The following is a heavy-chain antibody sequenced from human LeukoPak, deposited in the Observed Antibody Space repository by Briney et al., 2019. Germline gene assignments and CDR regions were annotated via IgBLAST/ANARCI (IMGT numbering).Heavy chain of an antibody. V-gene: IGHV7-4-1*02. D-gene: IGHD2-2*01. CDR3: ARTLGYCSSTSCYQYFQH. J-gene: IGHJ1*01. CDR1: GYTFTGYY. Sequence: GASVKVSCKASGYTFTGYYMHWVRQAPGQGLEWMGWINTNTGNPTYAQGFTGRFVFSLDTSVSTAYLQISSLKAGDTAVYYCARTLGYCSSTSCYQYFQHWGQGTLVTVSS. CDR2: INTNTGNP.